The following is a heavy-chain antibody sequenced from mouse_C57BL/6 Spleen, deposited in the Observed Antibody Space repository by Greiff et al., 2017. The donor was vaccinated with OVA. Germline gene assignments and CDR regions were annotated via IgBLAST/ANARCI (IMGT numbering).Heavy chain of an antibody. CDR1: GYTFTSYW. Sequence: QVQLQQPGAELVRPGSSVKLSCKASGYTFTSYWMDWVKQRPGQGLEWIGNIYPSDSETHYNQKFKDKATLTVDKSSSTAYMQLSSLTSEDSAVDYCARWSRSYYFDDWGQGTTLTVSS. V-gene: IGHV1-61*01. J-gene: IGHJ2*01. CDR3: ARWSRSYYFDD. CDR2: IYPSDSET.